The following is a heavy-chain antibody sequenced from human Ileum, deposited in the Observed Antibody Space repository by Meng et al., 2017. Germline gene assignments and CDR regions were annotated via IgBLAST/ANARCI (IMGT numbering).Heavy chain of an antibody. V-gene: IGHV4-34*01. J-gene: IGHJ5*02. CDR2: INHSGST. CDR3: ARGGPWFDP. CDR1: GGSFSGYY. Sequence: VRPQHWGAALLKPPGTLSLTCAVYGGSFSGYYWSWIRQPPGKGLEWIGEINHSGSTNYNPSLKSRVTISVDTSKNQFSLKLSSVTAADTAVYYCARGGPWFDPWGQGTLVTVSS.